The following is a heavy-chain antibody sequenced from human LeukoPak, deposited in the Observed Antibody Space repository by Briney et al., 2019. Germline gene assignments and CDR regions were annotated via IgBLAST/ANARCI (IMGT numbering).Heavy chain of an antibody. D-gene: IGHD4-17*01. Sequence: SQTLSLTCTVSGGSISSSSYYWGWIRQPPVKGLEWIGSIYYSGSTYYNPSLKRRVTISVGTSKNPFYLKLSSVTAADTAVYYCARRSGYGDYGYWGQGTLVTVSS. CDR1: GGSISSSSYY. CDR2: IYYSGST. J-gene: IGHJ4*02. V-gene: IGHV4-39*01. CDR3: ARRSGYGDYGY.